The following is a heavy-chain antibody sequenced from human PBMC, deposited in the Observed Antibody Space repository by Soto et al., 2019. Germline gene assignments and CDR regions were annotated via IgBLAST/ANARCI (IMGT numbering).Heavy chain of an antibody. J-gene: IGHJ6*03. V-gene: IGHV3-23*01. CDR3: AKDGLLYYDFWSGPRASSYMDV. CDR2: ISGSGGST. D-gene: IGHD3-3*01. CDR1: GFTFSSYA. Sequence: GGSLRLSCAASGFTFSSYAMSWVRQAPGKGLEWVSAISGSGGSTYYADSVKGRFTISRGNSKNTLYLQMNSLRAEDTAVYYCAKDGLLYYDFWSGPRASSYMDVFGKGTTVTVSS.